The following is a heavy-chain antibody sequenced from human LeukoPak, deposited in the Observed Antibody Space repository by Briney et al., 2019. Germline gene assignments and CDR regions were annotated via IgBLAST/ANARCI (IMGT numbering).Heavy chain of an antibody. V-gene: IGHV3-33*01. Sequence: PGGSLRLSCAASGFTFSNYGMHWVRQAPGKGLEWVAVIWYDGSNKYYADSVKGRFTMSRDNSKNTLYLQMNSLRAEDTAVYYCTTELIQLFDHWGQGTLVTVSS. J-gene: IGHJ4*02. CDR3: TTELIQLFDH. D-gene: IGHD5-18*01. CDR1: GFTFSNYG. CDR2: IWYDGSNK.